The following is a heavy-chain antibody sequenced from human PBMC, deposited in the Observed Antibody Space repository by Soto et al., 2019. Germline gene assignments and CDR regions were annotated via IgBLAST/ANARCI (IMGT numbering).Heavy chain of an antibody. D-gene: IGHD2-2*02. CDR2: INPSGGST. V-gene: IGHV1-46*01. J-gene: IGHJ4*02. CDR3: ARGLRYCSSSSCYRGQIVPIY. CDR1: GYTFTSYY. Sequence: ASVKVSCKASGYTFTSYYIHWVRQAPGQGLEWMGIINPSGGSTSYAQKFQGRVTMTRDTSTSTVYMELSSLRSEDTAVYYCARGLRYCSSSSCYRGQIVPIYWGQGIRVIVSS.